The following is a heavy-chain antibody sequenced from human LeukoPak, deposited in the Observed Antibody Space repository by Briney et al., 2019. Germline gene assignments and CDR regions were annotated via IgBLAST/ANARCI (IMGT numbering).Heavy chain of an antibody. J-gene: IGHJ5*02. CDR2: IDSKSSTI. V-gene: IGHV3-48*01. D-gene: IGHD3-10*01. CDR3: ARGRRGGWFGDPNWFDP. CDR1: GFTFSSYS. Sequence: GGSLRLSCAASGFTFSSYSMNWVRQAPGKGLEWVSYIDSKSSTILYADSVKGRFTISRDNAKNSLYLQMNSLRAEDTAVYYCARGRRGGWFGDPNWFDPWGQGTLVTVSS.